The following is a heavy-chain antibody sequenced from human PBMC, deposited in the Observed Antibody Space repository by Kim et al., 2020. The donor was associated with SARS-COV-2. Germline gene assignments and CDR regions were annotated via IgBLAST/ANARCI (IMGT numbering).Heavy chain of an antibody. J-gene: IGHJ4*02. Sequence: SETLSLTCAVYGGSFSGYYWSWIRQPPGKGLEWIGEINHSGSTNYNPSLKSRVTISVDTSKNQFSLKLSSVTAADTAVYYCARGHVESGGYSYGYDYWGQGTLVTVSS. CDR2: INHSGST. CDR1: GGSFSGYY. D-gene: IGHD5-18*01. CDR3: ARGHVESGGYSYGYDY. V-gene: IGHV4-34*01.